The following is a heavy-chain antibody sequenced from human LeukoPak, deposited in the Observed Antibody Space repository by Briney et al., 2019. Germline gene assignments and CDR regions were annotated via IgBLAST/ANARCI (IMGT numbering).Heavy chain of an antibody. CDR1: GFTFSSYS. J-gene: IGHJ1*01. D-gene: IGHD6-13*01. CDR3: ARGYSSSWYGYFQH. V-gene: IGHV3-21*01. CDR2: ISSSSSYI. Sequence: PGGSLRLSCAASGFTFSSYSLNWVRQAPGKGLEWVSSISSSSSYIYYAESVKGRFTISRDNAKNSLYLQMNSLRAEDTAVYYCARGYSSSWYGYFQHWGQGTLVTVSS.